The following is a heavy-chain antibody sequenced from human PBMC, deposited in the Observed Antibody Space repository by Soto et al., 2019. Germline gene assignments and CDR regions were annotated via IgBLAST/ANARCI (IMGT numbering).Heavy chain of an antibody. J-gene: IGHJ6*02. Sequence: ASVKVSCKASGYTFTSYDMHWVRQAPGQGLEWMGIINPSGGNTSYAQKFQGRVTMTRDTSTSTAYMELRSLRSDDTAVYYCARDPIYYDFWSGYYSQYYYYYGMDVWGQGTTVTVSS. CDR2: INPSGGNT. CDR3: ARDPIYYDFWSGYYSQYYYYYGMDV. D-gene: IGHD3-3*01. CDR1: GYTFTSYD. V-gene: IGHV1-46*01.